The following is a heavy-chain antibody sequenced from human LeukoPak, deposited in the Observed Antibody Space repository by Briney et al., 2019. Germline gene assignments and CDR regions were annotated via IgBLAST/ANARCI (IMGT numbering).Heavy chain of an antibody. CDR1: GGSISSYY. CDR3: ARGDYDYVWGSYRDDY. J-gene: IGHJ4*02. Sequence: SETLSLTCTVSGGSISSYYWSWLRQPAGKGLEWIGRIYTSGSTNYNPSLKSRVTMSVDTTKNQFSLKLSSVTAADTAVYYCARGDYDYVWGSYRDDYWGQGTLVTVSS. CDR2: IYTSGST. D-gene: IGHD3-16*02. V-gene: IGHV4-4*07.